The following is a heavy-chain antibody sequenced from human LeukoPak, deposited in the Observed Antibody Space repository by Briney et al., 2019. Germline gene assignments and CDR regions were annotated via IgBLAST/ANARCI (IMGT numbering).Heavy chain of an antibody. D-gene: IGHD4-17*01. Sequence: SETLSLTCAVSGGTISSYNWSWIRQPAGKGLEWVGRIYTSGSTKYNPSLKSRVTMSVDTTENHFSLQLSTMTAADTGAVFCARYRSDYYRPFDYWGQGTLVTVSS. CDR3: ARYRSDYYRPFDY. V-gene: IGHV4-59*10. J-gene: IGHJ4*02. CDR2: IYTSGST. CDR1: GGTISSYN.